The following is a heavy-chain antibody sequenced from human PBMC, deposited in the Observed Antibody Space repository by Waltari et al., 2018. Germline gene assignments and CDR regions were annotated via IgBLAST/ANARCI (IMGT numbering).Heavy chain of an antibody. CDR1: GFTFSSYS. V-gene: IGHV3-21*01. CDR3: ARDLARNDAFDI. Sequence: EVQLVESGGGLVKPGGSLRLSCAASGFTFSSYSMNWVRQAPGQGLEWVSSISSSSYIYDADSGKGRFTISRDNAKNSLYLQRNSLRAEDTAVYYCARDLARNDAFDIWGQGTMVTVSS. CDR2: ISSSSYI. J-gene: IGHJ3*02.